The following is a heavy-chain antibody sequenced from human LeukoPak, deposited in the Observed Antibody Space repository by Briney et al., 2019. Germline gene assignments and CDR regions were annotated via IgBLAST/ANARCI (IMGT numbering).Heavy chain of an antibody. CDR3: ARDLIGVDVDLGY. CDR1: GYTFTSYD. V-gene: IGHV1-18*01. CDR2: ISAYNGNT. Sequence: GSVKVSCKASGYTFTSYDINWVRQAPGQGLEWMGWISAYNGNTNYAQKLQGRVTMTTDTSTSTAYMELRSLRSDDTAVYYCARDLIGVDVDLGYWGQGTLVTVSS. J-gene: IGHJ4*02. D-gene: IGHD2/OR15-2a*01.